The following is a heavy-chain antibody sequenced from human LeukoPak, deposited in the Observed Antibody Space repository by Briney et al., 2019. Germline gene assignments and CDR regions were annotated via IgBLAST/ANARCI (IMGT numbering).Heavy chain of an antibody. D-gene: IGHD3-9*01. Sequence: GGSLRLSCAASGFTFSSYNMNWVRQAPGKGLEWVSDISSSGSTIYFADSVKGRFTISRDNAKNSLYLQMNSLRDEDTAVYYCARGFNYDILTGYSPPYGMDVWGQGTTVTVSS. CDR1: GFTFSSYN. J-gene: IGHJ6*02. CDR2: ISSSGSTI. V-gene: IGHV3-48*02. CDR3: ARGFNYDILTGYSPPYGMDV.